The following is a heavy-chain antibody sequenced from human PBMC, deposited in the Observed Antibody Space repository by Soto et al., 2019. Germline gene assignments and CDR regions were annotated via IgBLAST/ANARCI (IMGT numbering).Heavy chain of an antibody. CDR1: GGSISSGDYY. Sequence: PSETLSLTCTVSGGSISSGDYYWSWIRQPPGKGLEWIGYIYYSGSTYYNPSLKSRVTISVDTSKNQFSLKLSSVTAADTAVYYCARADLVGYGSGSYYYWGQGTLVTVSS. J-gene: IGHJ4*02. CDR3: ARADLVGYGSGSYYY. D-gene: IGHD3-10*01. CDR2: IYYSGST. V-gene: IGHV4-30-4*01.